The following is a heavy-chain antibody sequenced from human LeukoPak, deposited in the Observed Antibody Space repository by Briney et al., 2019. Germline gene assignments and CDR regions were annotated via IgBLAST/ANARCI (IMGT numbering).Heavy chain of an antibody. CDR3: ARPKDTAMVLDAFDI. CDR2: INPNSGGT. Sequence: ASVKVSCKASGYTFTGYYIHWVRQAPGQGLEWMGWINPNSGGTNYAQKFQGRVTMTRDTSISTAYMELSRLRSDDTAVYYCARPKDTAMVLDAFDIWGQGTMVTVSS. D-gene: IGHD5-18*01. CDR1: GYTFTGYY. J-gene: IGHJ3*02. V-gene: IGHV1-2*02.